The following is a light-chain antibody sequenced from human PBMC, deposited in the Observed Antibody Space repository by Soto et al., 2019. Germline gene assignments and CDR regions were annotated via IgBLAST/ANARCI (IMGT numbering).Light chain of an antibody. J-gene: IGLJ1*01. V-gene: IGLV2-14*03. CDR3: SSFTSTHTYV. Sequence: QSALAQPASVSGSPGQSMTISCTGSSSDVGGYHYVSWYQQHPGKAPKLIIYQVSHRPSGVSDRFSGSKSGNTASLTISGLQGEDEATYYCSSFTSTHTYVFGTGTK. CDR1: SSDVGGYHY. CDR2: QVS.